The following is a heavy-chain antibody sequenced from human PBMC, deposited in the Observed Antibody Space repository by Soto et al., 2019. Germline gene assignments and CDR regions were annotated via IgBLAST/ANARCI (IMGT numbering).Heavy chain of an antibody. Sequence: GGSLRLSCAASGFTFSNYAMNWVRQAPGKGLEWVSYISSSSSTIYYADSVKGRFTISRDNSKNTLYLQMNSLRAEDTAVYYCAKDQGSSWYEIDYWGQGTLVTVSS. D-gene: IGHD6-13*01. J-gene: IGHJ4*02. CDR2: ISSSSSTI. CDR3: AKDQGSSWYEIDY. CDR1: GFTFSNYA. V-gene: IGHV3-48*01.